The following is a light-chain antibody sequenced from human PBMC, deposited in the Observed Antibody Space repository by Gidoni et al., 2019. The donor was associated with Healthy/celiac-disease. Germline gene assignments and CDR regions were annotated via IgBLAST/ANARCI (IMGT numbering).Light chain of an antibody. CDR1: QSVSSY. CDR3: QQRSNWPAT. V-gene: IGKV3-11*01. J-gene: IGKJ2*01. Sequence: EIVLTQSPATLSLSPGERATLSSRASQSVSSYLAWYQQKPGQAPRLLIYDASNRATGIPARFSGSGSGTDFTLTISSLEPEDCSVYYCQQRSNWPATFGQGTKLEIK. CDR2: DAS.